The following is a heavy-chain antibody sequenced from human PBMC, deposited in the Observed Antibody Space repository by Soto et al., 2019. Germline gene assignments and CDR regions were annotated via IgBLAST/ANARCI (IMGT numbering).Heavy chain of an antibody. D-gene: IGHD4-17*01. CDR3: TRELNDYPYYFDY. V-gene: IGHV3-74*01. Sequence: GGSLRLSCAASGLTFSPTWMYWVRQAPGKGLEWVARINADASSKKYADAVKGRFTISRDNATATVNLHMTSLRLEDTAVYYCTRELNDYPYYFDYWGQGTLVTVSS. CDR2: INADASSK. J-gene: IGHJ4*02. CDR1: GLTFSPTW.